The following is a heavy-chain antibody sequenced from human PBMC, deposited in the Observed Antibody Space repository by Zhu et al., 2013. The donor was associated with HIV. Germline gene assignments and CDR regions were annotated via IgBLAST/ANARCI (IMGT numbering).Heavy chain of an antibody. CDR1: GYTFTTYG. Sequence: ASVKVSCKTSGYTFTTYGLSWVREAPGEGLEWVGWIDPNSGDTDYAXNFQGRVILTRDTSISTAYMQLSGLRYDDTAVYYCARDHCSRTTCYFGTWGQGTMVTVSS. CDR3: ARDHCSRTTCYFGT. D-gene: IGHD2-2*01. V-gene: IGHV1-2*02. CDR2: IDPNSGDT. J-gene: IGHJ3*01.